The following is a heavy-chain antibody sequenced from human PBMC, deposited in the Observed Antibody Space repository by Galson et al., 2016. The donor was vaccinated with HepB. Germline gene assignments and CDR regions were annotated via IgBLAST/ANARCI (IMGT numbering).Heavy chain of an antibody. D-gene: IGHD3-22*01. J-gene: IGHJ4*02. CDR2: TGDSGSRT. CDR1: GFTFSSYD. V-gene: IGHV3-23*01. Sequence: SLRLSCAASGFTFSSYDVGWVRQAPGKGLERVSTTGDSGSRTYYADSVKGRFTISRDNTNNMLYLQMNSLRAEDTALSYCAKDHKESSGFRPCDYWGQGTLVTVS. CDR3: AKDHKESSGFRPCDY.